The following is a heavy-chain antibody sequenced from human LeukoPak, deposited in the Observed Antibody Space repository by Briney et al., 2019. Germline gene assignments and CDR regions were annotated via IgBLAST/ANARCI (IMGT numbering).Heavy chain of an antibody. Sequence: ASVKVSCKASGYTFTGYYMHWVRQAPGQGLEWMGWINPNSGGTNYAQKFQGRATMTRDTSISTAYMELSRLRSDDTAVYYCARASGSYGGYFDYWGQGTLVTVSS. J-gene: IGHJ4*02. CDR1: GYTFTGYY. CDR2: INPNSGGT. D-gene: IGHD4-23*01. CDR3: ARASGSYGGYFDY. V-gene: IGHV1-2*02.